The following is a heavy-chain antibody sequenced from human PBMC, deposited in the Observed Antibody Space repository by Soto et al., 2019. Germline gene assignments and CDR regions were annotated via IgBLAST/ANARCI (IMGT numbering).Heavy chain of an antibody. CDR2: ISYDGSNK. CDR3: AKDLLHCPYYYYYGMDV. J-gene: IGHJ6*02. D-gene: IGHD2-21*01. CDR1: GFTFSSYG. Sequence: QVQLVESGGGVVQPGRSLRLSCAASGFTFSSYGMHWVRQAPGKGLEWVAVISYDGSNKYYADSVKGRFTISRDNSKNPLYLQMNSLRAEDTAVYYCAKDLLHCPYYYYYGMDVWGQGTTVTVSS. V-gene: IGHV3-30*18.